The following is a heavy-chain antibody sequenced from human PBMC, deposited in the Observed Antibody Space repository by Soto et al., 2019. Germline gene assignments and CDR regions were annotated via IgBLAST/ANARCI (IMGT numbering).Heavy chain of an antibody. D-gene: IGHD6-13*01. J-gene: IGHJ6*02. V-gene: IGHV3-30*05. Sequence: QVQLVESGGGVVQPGRYLRLSCAASGFTLSRYGMHWVRQAPGKGLEWVAVISCEGHTHYYADSVKGRFTISRDNSKDTLSLQIRSLRPEDTAVYDWARSAEQQLLSSDYFYGMDVWGQGTTVSGSS. CDR1: GFTLSRYG. CDR2: ISCEGHTH. CDR3: ARSAEQQLLSSDYFYGMDV.